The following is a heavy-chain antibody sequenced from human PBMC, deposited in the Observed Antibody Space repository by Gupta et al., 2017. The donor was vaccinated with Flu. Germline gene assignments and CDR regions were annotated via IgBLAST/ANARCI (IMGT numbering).Heavy chain of an antibody. CDR2: ISASGSRT. CDR1: TFSTNA. V-gene: IGHV3-23*01. D-gene: IGHD1-26*01. CDR3: AKNRVPGASSYYYGFDV. Sequence: TFSTNAMSWVRQVPGKGLEWVSGISASGSRTYYTDSVKGRFTISRDTSKNTLYLQMNSLRADDTGVYFCAKNRVPGASSYYYGFDVWGRGT. J-gene: IGHJ6*02.